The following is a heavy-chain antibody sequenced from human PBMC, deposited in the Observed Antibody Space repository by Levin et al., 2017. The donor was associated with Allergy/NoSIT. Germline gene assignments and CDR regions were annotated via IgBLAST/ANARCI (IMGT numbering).Heavy chain of an antibody. CDR2: INPNSGGT. CDR1: GYTFTGYY. V-gene: IGHV1-2*06. J-gene: IGHJ5*02. CDR3: AREIVVVVAATDWFDP. D-gene: IGHD2-15*01. Sequence: ASVKVSCKASGYTFTGYYMHWVRQAPGQGLEWMGRINPNSGGTNYAQKFQGRVTMTRDTSISTAYMELSRLRSDDTAVYYCAREIVVVVAATDWFDPWGQGTLVTVSS.